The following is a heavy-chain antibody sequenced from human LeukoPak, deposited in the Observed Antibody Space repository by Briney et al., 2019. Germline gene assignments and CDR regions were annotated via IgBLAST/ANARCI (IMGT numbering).Heavy chain of an antibody. CDR3: ARMSGRESSGYYLDH. Sequence: SETLSLTCTVSGGSINSGDYYWSWIRQHPGKGLEWTGYIYYSGSTYYNPSLKSRVTISVDTSKNHFSLKLSSVTAADTAVYYCARMSGRESSGYYLDHWGQGTLVTVSS. D-gene: IGHD3-22*01. CDR1: GGSINSGDYY. CDR2: IYYSGST. J-gene: IGHJ4*02. V-gene: IGHV4-31*03.